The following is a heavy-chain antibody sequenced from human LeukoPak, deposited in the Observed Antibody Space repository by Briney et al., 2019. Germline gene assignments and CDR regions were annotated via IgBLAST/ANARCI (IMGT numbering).Heavy chain of an antibody. CDR3: ARERSGSYWAPLDY. CDR1: GFTFSSYW. V-gene: IGHV3-7*01. Sequence: GGSLRLSCAASGFTFSSYWMSWVRQAPGKGLEWVANIKQDGSEKYYVDSVKGRFTISRDNAKNSLYLQMNSLRAEDTAVYYCARERSGSYWAPLDYWGQGTLVTVSS. D-gene: IGHD1-26*01. CDR2: IKQDGSEK. J-gene: IGHJ4*02.